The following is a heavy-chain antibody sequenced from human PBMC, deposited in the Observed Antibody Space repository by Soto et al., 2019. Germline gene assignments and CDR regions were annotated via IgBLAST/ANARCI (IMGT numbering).Heavy chain of an antibody. CDR2: LYYSGST. J-gene: IGHJ6*03. CDR1: GGSISDYY. CDR3: VWGYYMDV. Sequence: SETLSLTCSGSGGSISDYYWYWIRQTPGKGLEWIGYLYYSGSTNYNPSLKSRVTISVDTSKKQFSLKLRSVTAADTAVYYCVWGYYMDVWGQGTTVTVSS. V-gene: IGHV4-59*01. D-gene: IGHD3-10*01.